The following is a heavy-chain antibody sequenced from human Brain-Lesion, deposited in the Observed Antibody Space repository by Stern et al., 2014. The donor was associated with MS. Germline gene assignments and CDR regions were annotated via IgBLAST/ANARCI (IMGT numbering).Heavy chain of an antibody. J-gene: IGHJ4*02. CDR2: IFPGGSGI. Sequence: EVQLVESGPEVKRPGESLKISCQASGYTFTSYWIGWVRQMPGKGLEWIAIIFPGGSGIRYSPSFQGQVPISADKSSSTAYLQWNNLKASDTAIYYCARQRYFDYWGQGTLVTVSS. CDR3: ARQRYFDY. CDR1: GYTFTSYW. V-gene: IGHV5-51*01.